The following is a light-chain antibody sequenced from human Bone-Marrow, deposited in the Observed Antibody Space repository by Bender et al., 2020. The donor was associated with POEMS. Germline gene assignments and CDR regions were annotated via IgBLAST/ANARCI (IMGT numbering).Light chain of an antibody. V-gene: IGLV3-1*01. Sequence: SYELTQPPSVSVSPGQTARITCSGEALPKQYAFWYLQKPGQAPELLIYKDTERPSGIPERFSGSNSGDTATLTISGTQAVDEADYYCQAWDSSTPVFGGGTKLTVL. CDR3: QAWDSSTPV. J-gene: IGLJ2*01. CDR1: ALPKQY. CDR2: KDT.